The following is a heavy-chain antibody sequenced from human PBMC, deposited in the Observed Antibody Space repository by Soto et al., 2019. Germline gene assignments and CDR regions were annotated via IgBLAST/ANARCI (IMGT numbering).Heavy chain of an antibody. CDR3: GGSSRWGTFDY. D-gene: IGHD6-13*01. J-gene: IGHJ4*02. CDR2: IYYTGST. Sequence: PSETLSLTCTVSGGSIGSYYWSWIRQPPGKGLEWIGYIYYTGSTNHNPSLKSRVTTSVDASKKQLSLKLSSVTAADTAVYYCGGSSRWGTFDYWGQGTLVTVSS. CDR1: GGSIGSYY. V-gene: IGHV4-59*01.